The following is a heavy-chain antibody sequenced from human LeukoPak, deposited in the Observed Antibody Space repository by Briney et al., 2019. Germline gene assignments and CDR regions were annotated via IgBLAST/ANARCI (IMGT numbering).Heavy chain of an antibody. CDR2: INPNSGGT. CDR1: GYTFTGYY. Sequence: GASVKVSCKASGYTFTGYYMHWVRQAPGQGLEWMGWINPNSGGTNYAQKFQGRVTMTRDTSISTAYMELSRLRSDDTAVYYCARAAVPVGRDYYMDVWGKGTTVTVSS. CDR3: ARAAVPVGRDYYMDV. D-gene: IGHD1-26*01. V-gene: IGHV1-2*02. J-gene: IGHJ6*03.